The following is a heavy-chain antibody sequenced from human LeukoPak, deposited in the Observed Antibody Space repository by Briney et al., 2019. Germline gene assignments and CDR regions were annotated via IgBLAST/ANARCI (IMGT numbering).Heavy chain of an antibody. CDR1: GGSIRSSYYY. CDR2: IYDSGST. Sequence: PSETLSLTCTVSGGSIRSSYYYWGWIRQPPGKGLEWIGSIYDSGSTYYNPSLKSRVTISVDTSKNQFSLKLSSVTAADTAVYYCARGRIAVAGTYYYYCGMDVWGQGTTVTVSS. D-gene: IGHD6-19*01. J-gene: IGHJ6*02. V-gene: IGHV4-39*01. CDR3: ARGRIAVAGTYYYYCGMDV.